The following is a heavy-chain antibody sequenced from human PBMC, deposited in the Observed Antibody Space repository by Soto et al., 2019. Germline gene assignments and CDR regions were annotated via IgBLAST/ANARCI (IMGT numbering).Heavy chain of an antibody. Sequence: QVQLQKWGAGLLKPSDTLSLTFAVYGGSFSGYYWSWIRQPPGKGLEWIGEINHSGSTNYNPSLKSRVTISVDTSKNQFSLKLSSVTAADTAVYYCARVGRITMIDWGQGTLVTVSS. J-gene: IGHJ4*02. CDR1: GGSFSGYY. CDR2: INHSGST. CDR3: ARVGRITMID. V-gene: IGHV4-34*01. D-gene: IGHD3-22*01.